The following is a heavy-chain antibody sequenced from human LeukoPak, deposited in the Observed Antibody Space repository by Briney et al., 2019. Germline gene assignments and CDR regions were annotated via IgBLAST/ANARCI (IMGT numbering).Heavy chain of an antibody. CDR1: GGSFSDYY. CDR3: ARGPLDIVVVPAAIGPDYGMDV. D-gene: IGHD2-2*02. V-gene: IGHV4-34*01. Sequence: SETLSLTCAVYGGSFSDYYWSWIRQPPGKGLEWIGEINPSGSTNYSPSLKSRVTISVDTSKNQFSLKLSSVTAADTAVYYCARGPLDIVVVPAAIGPDYGMDVWGQGTTVTVSS. J-gene: IGHJ6*02. CDR2: INPSGST.